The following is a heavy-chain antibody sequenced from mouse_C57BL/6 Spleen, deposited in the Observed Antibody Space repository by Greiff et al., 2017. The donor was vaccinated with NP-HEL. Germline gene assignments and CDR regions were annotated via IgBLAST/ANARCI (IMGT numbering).Heavy chain of an antibody. J-gene: IGHJ2*01. CDR1: GYAFSSYW. V-gene: IGHV1-80*01. Sequence: VQLQQSGAELVKPGASVKISCKASGYAFSSYWMNWVKQRPGKGLEWIGQIYPGDGDTNYNGKFKGKATLTADKSSSTAYMQLSSLTSEDSAVYFCASHITTVVDFDYWGQGTTLTVSS. CDR2: IYPGDGDT. CDR3: ASHITTVVDFDY. D-gene: IGHD1-1*01.